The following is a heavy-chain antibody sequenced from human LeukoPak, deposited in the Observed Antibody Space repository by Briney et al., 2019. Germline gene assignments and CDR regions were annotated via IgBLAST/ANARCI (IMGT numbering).Heavy chain of an antibody. V-gene: IGHV1-2*06. CDR2: INPNSGGT. CDR1: GYTFTAYY. Sequence: ASVKVSCKASGYTFTAYYMHWVRQAPGQGLEWMGRINPNSGGTNYAQKFQGRVTMTRDTSNSTAYMELSRLRSDDTAVYYCARDGDGYNFPYWGQGTLVTVSS. D-gene: IGHD5-24*01. CDR3: ARDGDGYNFPY. J-gene: IGHJ4*02.